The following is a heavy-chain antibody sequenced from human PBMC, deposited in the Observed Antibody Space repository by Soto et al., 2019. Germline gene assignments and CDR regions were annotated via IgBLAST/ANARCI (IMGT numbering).Heavy chain of an antibody. V-gene: IGHV4-61*01. CDR1: GGSFKSGSYS. D-gene: IGHD3-3*01. CDR3: SSDFAYFDS. CDR2: VYHTGRT. J-gene: IGHJ4*02. Sequence: PSETLSLTCTVSGGSFKSGSYSWSWIRQPPGKGLEWIGDVYHTGRTSYKPSLKSRVSRSMDTSQNQFSLNPDSVTAADTAVYFCSSDFAYFDSWGQGTLVTVSS.